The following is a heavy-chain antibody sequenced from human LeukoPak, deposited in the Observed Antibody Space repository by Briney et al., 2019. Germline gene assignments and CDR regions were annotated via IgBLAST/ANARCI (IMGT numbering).Heavy chain of an antibody. CDR1: GFDFSTYS. J-gene: IGHJ4*02. Sequence: GGSLRLSCAASGFDFSTYSIDWVRQAPGKGLEWVSYISSSSSNIYPADSVEGRFTISRDNAKTSLHLQMNSLRGEDTAVYYCARVGRSGWTVDYWGQGPLVTVPS. D-gene: IGHD6-19*01. CDR3: ARVGRSGWTVDY. CDR2: ISSSSSNI. V-gene: IGHV3-48*04.